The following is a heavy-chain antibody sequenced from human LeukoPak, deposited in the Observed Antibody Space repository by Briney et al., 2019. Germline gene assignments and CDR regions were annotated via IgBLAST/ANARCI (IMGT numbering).Heavy chain of an antibody. CDR3: ARGHDYGDHSVSWFAP. CDR1: GGSFSGYY. Sequence: MTSETLSLTCAVYGGSFSGYYWSWIRQPPGKGREWIGEINHGGSTNYNPSLKSRVTILVDTSKKQFSLNLKSVTAADTAVYYCARGHDYGDHSVSWFAPWGQGTLVTVSS. J-gene: IGHJ5*02. CDR2: INHGGST. V-gene: IGHV4-34*01. D-gene: IGHD4-17*01.